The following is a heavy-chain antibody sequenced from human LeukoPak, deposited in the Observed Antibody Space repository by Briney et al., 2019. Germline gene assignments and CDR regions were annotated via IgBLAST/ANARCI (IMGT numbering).Heavy chain of an antibody. J-gene: IGHJ3*02. CDR2: INQDGSEK. CDR3: ARGGSYLSAFDI. CDR1: GFTSSSYI. Sequence: GGSLRLSCAASGFTSSSYIMTWVRQAPGKGLEWVANINQDGSEKYFVDSVKGRFTISRDNAKNSLYLQMNSLRAEDTAVYYCARGGSYLSAFDIWGQGTMVTVSS. D-gene: IGHD1-26*01. V-gene: IGHV3-7*03.